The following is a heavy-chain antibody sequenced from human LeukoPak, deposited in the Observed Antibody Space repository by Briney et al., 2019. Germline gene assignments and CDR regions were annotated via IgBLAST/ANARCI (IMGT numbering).Heavy chain of an antibody. J-gene: IGHJ4*02. CDR1: GYTFTNYY. CDR2: INPNTGGA. D-gene: IGHD3-22*01. CDR3: ARSPFLYDSSGYYYWSDF. V-gene: IGHV1-2*02. Sequence: EASVKVSCKASGYTFTNYYMHWVRQAPGQGLEWMGWINPNTGGANYAQKFQGRVTMTRDTSISTAYMELSRLRSDDTAVYYCARSPFLYDSSGYYYWSDFWGQGTLVTVSS.